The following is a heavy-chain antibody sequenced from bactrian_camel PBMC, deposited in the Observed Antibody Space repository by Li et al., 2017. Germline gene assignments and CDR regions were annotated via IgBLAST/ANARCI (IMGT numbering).Heavy chain of an antibody. J-gene: IGHJ4*01. CDR1: GDTDGTKC. CDR3: AGDVCVGGNH. Sequence: QVQLVESGGGSVKAGGSLRLSCSISGDTDGTKCMGWFRQAPGKEREFVSSITSDGTTRYADSVKGRFTISQDNAKNTVYLQMNSLKTNDTAVYYCAGDVCVGGNHWGQGTQVTVS. V-gene: IGHV3S53*01. D-gene: IGHD3*01. CDR2: ITSDGTT.